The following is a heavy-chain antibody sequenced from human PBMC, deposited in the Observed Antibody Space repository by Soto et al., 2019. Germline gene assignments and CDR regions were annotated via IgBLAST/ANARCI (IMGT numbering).Heavy chain of an antibody. J-gene: IGHJ4*02. CDR3: VRTSLVVAAATREDY. Sequence: EVQLVESGGGLLQPGGSLRLSCAASGFTFSSYWMHWVRQAPGKGLVWVSRINSDGSSTSYADSVKGRFTISRDNAKNTLYLQMNSLRDEDTAVYYCVRTSLVVAAATREDYWGQGTLVTVSS. D-gene: IGHD2-15*01. V-gene: IGHV3-74*01. CDR2: INSDGSST. CDR1: GFTFSSYW.